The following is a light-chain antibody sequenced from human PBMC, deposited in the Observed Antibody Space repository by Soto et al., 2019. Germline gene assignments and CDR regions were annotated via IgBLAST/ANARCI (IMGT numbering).Light chain of an antibody. CDR2: AAS. J-gene: IGKJ1*01. V-gene: IGKV1-9*01. Sequence: DLQVTKTTPTLSASVGDRGTMTCRASQTISTWMAWYQQKPGKAPELLIYAASTLQSGGPARFSGSGSGTDFTLTISSLEPEDFAVYYSQQRSNWPRTFGQGTKVDIK. CDR1: QTISTW. CDR3: QQRSNWPRT.